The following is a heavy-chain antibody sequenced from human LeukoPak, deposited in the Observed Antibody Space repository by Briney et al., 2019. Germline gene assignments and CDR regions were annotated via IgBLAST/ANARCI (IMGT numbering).Heavy chain of an antibody. J-gene: IGHJ4*02. CDR1: GGSVSSGSYY. CDR2: IYFSGST. D-gene: IGHD6-13*01. Sequence: SETLSLTCTVSGGSVSSGSYYWSWIRQPPGKGLEWIGYIYFSGSTTYNPSLNSRVTISVDTSKKQFSLKLSSVTAADTAVYYCARGYSSSWNYFDYWGQGTLVTVSS. CDR3: ARGYSSSWNYFDY. V-gene: IGHV4-61*01.